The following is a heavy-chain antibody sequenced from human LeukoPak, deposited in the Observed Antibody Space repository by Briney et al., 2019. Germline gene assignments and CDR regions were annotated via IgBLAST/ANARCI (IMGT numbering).Heavy chain of an antibody. CDR3: ARGSWGSKNAFDI. Sequence: GASVKVSCKASGYTFTGYYMHWVRQAPGQGLEWMGWINPNSGGTNYAQKFQGRVTMTRDTSISTAYMELSRLRSDDTAVYYCARGSWGSKNAFDIWGQGTMVTVSS. CDR2: INPNSGGT. D-gene: IGHD3-16*01. V-gene: IGHV1-2*02. CDR1: GYTFTGYY. J-gene: IGHJ3*02.